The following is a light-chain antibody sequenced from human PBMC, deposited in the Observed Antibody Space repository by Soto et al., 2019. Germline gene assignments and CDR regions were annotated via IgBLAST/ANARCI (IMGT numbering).Light chain of an antibody. CDR2: KAS. J-gene: IGKJ1*01. CDR3: QQYNSYWT. CDR1: QSISSW. V-gene: IGKV1-5*03. Sequence: DIQVARAPGALSSSVGERGSSSGGASQSISSWLAWYQQKPGKAPKLLIYKASSLESGVPSRFSGSGSGTEITLTLSSLQPDAFATHYCQQYNSYWTFGQGTKVDIK.